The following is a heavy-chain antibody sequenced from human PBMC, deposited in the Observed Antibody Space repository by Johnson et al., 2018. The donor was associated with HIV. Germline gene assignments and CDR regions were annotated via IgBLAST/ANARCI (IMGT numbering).Heavy chain of an antibody. V-gene: IGHV3-20*04. CDR3: ARVWSGSYYSNAFDI. Sequence: VQLVESGGGVVRPGGSLRLSCAASGFTFDDYGMTWVRQAPGKGLEWVSGINWNGGSTGYADSVKGRFTISRDDAKNSLYLQMNSVRAEDTALYYCARVWSGSYYSNAFDIWGQGTMVTVSS. CDR2: INWNGGST. D-gene: IGHD1-26*01. J-gene: IGHJ3*02. CDR1: GFTFDDYG.